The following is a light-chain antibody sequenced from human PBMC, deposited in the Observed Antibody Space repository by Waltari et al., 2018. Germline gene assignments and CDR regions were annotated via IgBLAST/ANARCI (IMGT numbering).Light chain of an antibody. Sequence: QSALTQPRSVSGSPGQSVTIPCTGTSSDVGGYDHVSWYQHHPGKAPNIMICDVTKRPSGVPDRFSGSKSGNTASLTISGLQAEDEADYYCCSYAGSYTHVVFGGGTKLTVL. J-gene: IGLJ2*01. V-gene: IGLV2-11*01. CDR1: SSDVGGYDH. CDR2: DVT. CDR3: CSYAGSYTHVV.